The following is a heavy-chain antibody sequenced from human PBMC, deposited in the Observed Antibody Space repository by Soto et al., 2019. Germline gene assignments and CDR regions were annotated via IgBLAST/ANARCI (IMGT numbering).Heavy chain of an antibody. V-gene: IGHV1-3*01. CDR2: INVCNGNT. Sequence: ASVKVSCKASGYTFTSYAMHWVRQAPGQRLEWMGRINVCNGNTKYSQNFQGRVTITRDTSASTVYMELSSLSFEDTAVYYCARVSGWYFLDYWGQGTLVTVSS. D-gene: IGHD6-19*01. CDR3: ARVSGWYFLDY. J-gene: IGHJ4*02. CDR1: GYTFTSYA.